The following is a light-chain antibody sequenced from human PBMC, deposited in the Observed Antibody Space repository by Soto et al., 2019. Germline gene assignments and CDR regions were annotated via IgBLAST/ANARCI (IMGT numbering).Light chain of an antibody. CDR3: QQSYSTPYP. Sequence: DIQLTQSPSSLSVSVGDRVTITCRASQNINRYLNWYHQKSGKAPELLISASSNLQSGVPSRFSGSGSGTDFTLTISSLQPEDFATYYCQQSYSTPYPFGQGTKLEIK. CDR1: QNINRY. V-gene: IGKV1-39*01. CDR2: ASS. J-gene: IGKJ2*01.